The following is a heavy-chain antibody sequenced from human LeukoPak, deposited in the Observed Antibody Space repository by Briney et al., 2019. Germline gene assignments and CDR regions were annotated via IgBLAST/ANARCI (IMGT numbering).Heavy chain of an antibody. J-gene: IGHJ6*03. CDR3: ARAGGIGAVAGNPYWYWYYMDV. D-gene: IGHD6-13*01. Sequence: ASVKVSCKASGYTFTSYGISWVRQAPGQGLEWMGWISAYNGNTNYAQKLQGRVTMTTDTSTSTAYMELRSLRSDDTAVYYCARAGGIGAVAGNPYWYWYYMDVWGKGTTVTVSS. CDR2: ISAYNGNT. V-gene: IGHV1-18*01. CDR1: GYTFTSYG.